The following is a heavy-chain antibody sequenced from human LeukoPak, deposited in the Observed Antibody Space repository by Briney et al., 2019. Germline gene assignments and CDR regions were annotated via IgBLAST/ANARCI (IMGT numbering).Heavy chain of an antibody. Sequence: GGSLRLSCAASGFSFTTYWMGWVRQAPGKGLEWVANINQDESSQYYVDAVKGRFTISRDNSKNSLYLQMNSLRTEDTALYYCAKPSVLGYFDYWGQGTLVTVSS. CDR1: GFSFTTYW. D-gene: IGHD5/OR15-5a*01. J-gene: IGHJ4*02. CDR2: INQDESSQ. CDR3: AKPSVLGYFDY. V-gene: IGHV3-7*03.